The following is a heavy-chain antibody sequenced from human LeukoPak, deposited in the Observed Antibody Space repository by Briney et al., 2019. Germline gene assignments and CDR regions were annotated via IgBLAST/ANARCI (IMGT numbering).Heavy chain of an antibody. CDR3: ARDRGDGYDYFWDY. Sequence: PSETLSLTCTVSGGSISSSSDYWGWIRQAPGKGLEWIGSIYYHENTYYNSSLKSRVTISVDTSKNQFSLKLNSVTAADTAVYYCARDRGDGYDYFWDYWGQGTLVTVSS. CDR1: GGSISSSSDY. D-gene: IGHD5-12*01. V-gene: IGHV4-39*07. CDR2: IYYHENT. J-gene: IGHJ4*02.